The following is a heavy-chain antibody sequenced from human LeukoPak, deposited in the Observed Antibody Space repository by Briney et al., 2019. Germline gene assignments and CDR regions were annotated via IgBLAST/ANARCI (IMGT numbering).Heavy chain of an antibody. J-gene: IGHJ4*02. CDR1: GFTFSSYA. D-gene: IGHD6-13*01. CDR2: ISYDGSNK. V-gene: IGHV3-30-3*01. Sequence: PGGSLRLSCAASGFTFSSYAMHWVRQAPGKGLEWVAVISYDGSNKYYADSVKGRFTISRDNSKNTLYLQMNSRRAEDTAVYYCAREGRWYSCSWYFDYWGQGTLVTVSS. CDR3: AREGRWYSCSWYFDY.